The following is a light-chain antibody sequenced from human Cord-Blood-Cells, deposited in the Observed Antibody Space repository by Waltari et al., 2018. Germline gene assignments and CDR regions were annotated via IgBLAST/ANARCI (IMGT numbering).Light chain of an antibody. J-gene: IGLJ2*01. CDR2: EGS. CDR3: CSYAGSSTLV. V-gene: IGLV2-23*01. CDR1: SSDVGSYNL. Sequence: QSALTQPASVSGSPGQSITISCTGTSSDVGSYNLVSWYQQHPGKAPKLMIYEGSKRPSGVSNRLSGSKSGNTASLTISVLQAEDEADYYFCSYAGSSTLVFGGGTKLTVL.